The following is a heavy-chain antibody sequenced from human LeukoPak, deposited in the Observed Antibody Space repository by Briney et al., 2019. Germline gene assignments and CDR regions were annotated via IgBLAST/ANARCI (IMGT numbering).Heavy chain of an antibody. D-gene: IGHD3-3*01. CDR3: ARRGPESVLRFLEWSDDYYAMDV. CDR2: MNPNSGNT. CDR1: GYTFTSYD. J-gene: IGHJ6*02. Sequence: ASVKVSCKASGYTFTSYDINWVRQATGQGLEWMGWMNPNSGNTGYAQKFQGRVTMTRNTSISTAYMELSSLRSEDTAVYYCARRGPESVLRFLEWSDDYYAMDVWGQGTTVTVSS. V-gene: IGHV1-8*01.